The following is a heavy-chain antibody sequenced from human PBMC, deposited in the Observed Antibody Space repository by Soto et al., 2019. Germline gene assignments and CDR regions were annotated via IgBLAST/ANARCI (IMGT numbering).Heavy chain of an antibody. CDR3: ATQVVVVAATSDY. Sequence: EVQLVESGGGLVKPGGSLSLSCAASGFTFSSYSMNWVRQAPGKGLEWVSSISSSSSYIYYADSVKGRFTISRDNAKNSLYLQMNSLRAEDTAVYYCATQVVVVAATSDYWGQGTLVTVSS. J-gene: IGHJ4*02. CDR2: ISSSSSYI. D-gene: IGHD2-15*01. CDR1: GFTFSSYS. V-gene: IGHV3-21*01.